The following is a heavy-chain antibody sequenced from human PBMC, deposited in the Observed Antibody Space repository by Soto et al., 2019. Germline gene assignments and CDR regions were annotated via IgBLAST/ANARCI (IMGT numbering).Heavy chain of an antibody. J-gene: IGHJ4*02. Sequence: ASVKVSCKACGYTFTTYYMHWVRQAPGQGLEWMGIINPSGGSTSYAQKFQGRVTMTRDTSTSTVYMELSSLRSEDTAVYYCAREGEINYYDSSGYYNYWGQGTRVTV. CDR1: GYTFTTYY. D-gene: IGHD3-22*01. CDR3: AREGEINYYDSSGYYNY. V-gene: IGHV1-46*01. CDR2: INPSGGST.